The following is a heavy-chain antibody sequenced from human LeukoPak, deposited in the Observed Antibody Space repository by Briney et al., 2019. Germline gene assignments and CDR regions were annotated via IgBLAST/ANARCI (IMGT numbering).Heavy chain of an antibody. CDR1: GYSFTNYY. J-gene: IGHJ4*02. CDR2: INPSGGGT. V-gene: IGHV1-46*01. CDR3: ARAGVYDSAFDY. Sequence: ASVKVSCKASGYSFTNYYIHWVRQAPGQGPEWMGIINPSGGGTTYAPKFQGRVTMTKDTSTSTAYMELSSLRSEDTAVYYCARAGVYDSAFDYWGQGTLVTVSS. D-gene: IGHD3-9*01.